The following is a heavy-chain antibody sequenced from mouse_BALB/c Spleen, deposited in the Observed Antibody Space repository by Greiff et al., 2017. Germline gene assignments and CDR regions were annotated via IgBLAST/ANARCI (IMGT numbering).Heavy chain of an antibody. Sequence: EVHLVESGPELVKPGASVKMSCKASGYTFTSYVMHWVKQKPGQGLEWIGYINPYNDGTKYNEKFKGKATLTSDKSSSTAYMELSSLTSEDSAVYYCARSPSYYGSKDWYFDVWGAGTTVTVSS. CDR2: INPYNDGT. V-gene: IGHV1-14*01. CDR1: GYTFTSYV. J-gene: IGHJ1*01. D-gene: IGHD1-1*01. CDR3: ARSPSYYGSKDWYFDV.